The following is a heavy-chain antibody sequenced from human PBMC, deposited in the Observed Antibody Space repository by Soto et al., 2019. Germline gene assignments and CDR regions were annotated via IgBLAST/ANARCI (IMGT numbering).Heavy chain of an antibody. CDR2: ISGYNGNT. V-gene: IGHV1-18*01. CDR1: GYTFTSYG. J-gene: IGHJ4*02. D-gene: IGHD2-15*01. Sequence: ASVKVSCKASGYTFTSYGISWVRQAPGQGLEWMGWISGYNGNTNYAQKLQGRVIMTTDTSTSTAYMELRSLRPDDTAVYYCARDGRFCSGDSCYLNFDYWGQGTLVTVSS. CDR3: ARDGRFCSGDSCYLNFDY.